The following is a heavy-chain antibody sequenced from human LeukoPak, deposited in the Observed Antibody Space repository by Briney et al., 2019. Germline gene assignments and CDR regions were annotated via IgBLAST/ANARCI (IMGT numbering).Heavy chain of an antibody. J-gene: IGHJ3*02. CDR2: ISYDGSNK. D-gene: IGHD5-12*01. Sequence: SGRSLRLSCAASGFTFSSYGMHWVRQAPGKGLEWVAVISYDGSNKYYADSVKGRLTISRDNSKNTLYLQMNSLRAEDTAVYYCAKNSGYDPDDAFDIWGQGTMVTVSS. V-gene: IGHV3-30*18. CDR1: GFTFSSYG. CDR3: AKNSGYDPDDAFDI.